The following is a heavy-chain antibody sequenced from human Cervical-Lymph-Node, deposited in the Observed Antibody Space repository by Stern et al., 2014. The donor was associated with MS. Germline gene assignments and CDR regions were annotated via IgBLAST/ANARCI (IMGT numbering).Heavy chain of an antibody. D-gene: IGHD3/OR15-3a*01. CDR3: ARDDFWNGQTNWFDP. CDR2: ISASGSEI. CDR1: GFTFSIYS. V-gene: IGHV3-48*02. Sequence: EVQVVESGGGWVPPGGSLRLSCAGSGFTFSIYSMNWVRQAPGRGLEWISYISASGSEIHYADSVKGRFTISRDNAKNLVFLQMSSLRDEDTAVYYCARDDFWNGQTNWFDPWGQGTLVTVSS. J-gene: IGHJ5*02.